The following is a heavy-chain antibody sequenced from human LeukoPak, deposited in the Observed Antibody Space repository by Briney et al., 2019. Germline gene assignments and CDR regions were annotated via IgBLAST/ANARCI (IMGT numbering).Heavy chain of an antibody. V-gene: IGHV1-8*01. Sequence: ASVKVSCKASGYTFTSYDINWVRQATGQGLEWMGWMNPNSGNTGYAQKFQGRVTMTRNTSISTAYMELSSLRSEDTAVYYCARGPDSSSVYYYYYGMDVWGQGTTVTVSS. J-gene: IGHJ6*02. CDR1: GYTFTSYD. D-gene: IGHD6-13*01. CDR2: MNPNSGNT. CDR3: ARGPDSSSVYYYYYGMDV.